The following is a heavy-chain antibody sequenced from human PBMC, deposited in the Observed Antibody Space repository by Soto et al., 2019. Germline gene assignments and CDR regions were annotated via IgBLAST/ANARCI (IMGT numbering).Heavy chain of an antibody. CDR2: IDPSDSYT. V-gene: IGHV5-10-1*01. J-gene: IGHJ6*02. CDR3: ARRYDSSGIYSYYYGMDV. Sequence: PGESLKISCKGSGYSFTSYWISWVRQMPGKGLEWMGRIDPSDSYTNYSPSFQGHVTISADKSISTAYLQWSSLKASDTAMYYCARRYDSSGIYSYYYGMDVWGQGTTVTVSS. D-gene: IGHD3-22*01. CDR1: GYSFTSYW.